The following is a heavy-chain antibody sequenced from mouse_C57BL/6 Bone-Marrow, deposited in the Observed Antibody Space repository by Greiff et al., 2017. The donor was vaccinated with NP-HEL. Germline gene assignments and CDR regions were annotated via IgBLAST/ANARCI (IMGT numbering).Heavy chain of an antibody. CDR2: IYPSDSET. V-gene: IGHV1-61*01. CDR3: ARSTAQATLYFDY. J-gene: IGHJ2*01. D-gene: IGHD3-2*02. Sequence: QVQLQQPGAELVRPGSSVKLSCKASGYTFTSYWMDWVKQRPGQGLEWIGNIYPSDSETHYNQKFKDKATLTVDKSSSTAYMQLSSLTSEDSAVYYCARSTAQATLYFDYWGQGTTLTVSS. CDR1: GYTFTSYW.